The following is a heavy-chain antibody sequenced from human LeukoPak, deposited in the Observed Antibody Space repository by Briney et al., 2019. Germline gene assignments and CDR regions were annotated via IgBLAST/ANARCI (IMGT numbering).Heavy chain of an antibody. CDR1: GGPITSNF. CDR2: LYNTVNT. Sequence: PSETLSLTCTVSGGPITSNFWSWIRQPPGKGLEWIGYLYNTVNTKYSPPLKSRATISGDTSKNQFSLKLNSLSAADTAVYYCARAKPDWNPPDYWGQGILVTVSS. J-gene: IGHJ4*02. CDR3: ARAKPDWNPPDY. D-gene: IGHD1-1*01. V-gene: IGHV4-59*08.